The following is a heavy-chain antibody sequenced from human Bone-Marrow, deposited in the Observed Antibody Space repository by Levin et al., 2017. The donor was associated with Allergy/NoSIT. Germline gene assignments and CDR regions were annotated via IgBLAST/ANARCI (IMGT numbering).Heavy chain of an antibody. CDR1: GASVTNTNW. V-gene: IGHV4-4*02. CDR2: IFHSGTT. CDR3: ALGYGAGRCSDWFDP. D-gene: IGHD3-10*01. J-gene: IGHJ5*02. Sequence: PSETLSLTCVVSGASVTNTNWWGWVRQPPGKGLEWIGEIFHSGTTNYNPSLESRVTISLDKSKNQFSLKLTSATAADTAVYYCALGYGAGRCSDWFDPWGQGTLVTVSS.